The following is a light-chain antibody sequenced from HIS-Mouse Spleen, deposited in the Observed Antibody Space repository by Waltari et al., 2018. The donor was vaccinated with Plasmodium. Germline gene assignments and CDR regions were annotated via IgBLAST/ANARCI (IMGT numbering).Light chain of an antibody. J-gene: IGLJ3*02. CDR3: YSTDSSGNHRV. CDR1: ALPKQY. CDR2: EDS. V-gene: IGLV3-10*01. Sequence: SYVLTQPPSVSVSPGQTARINCSGAALPKQYAYWYQQKSGQAPVLVIYEDSKRPSGIPERFSGSSSGTMATLTISGAQVEDEADYYCYSTDSSGNHRVFGGGTKLTVL.